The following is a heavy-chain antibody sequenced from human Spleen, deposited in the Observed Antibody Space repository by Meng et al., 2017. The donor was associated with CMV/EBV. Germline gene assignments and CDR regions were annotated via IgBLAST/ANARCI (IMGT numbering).Heavy chain of an antibody. V-gene: IGHV4-59*01. J-gene: IGHJ6*02. D-gene: IGHD2-2*02. Sequence: GSLRLSCTVSGGSISSYYWSWIRQPPGKGLEWIGYIYYSGSTNYNPSLKSRVTISVDTSKNQFSLKLSSVTAADTAVYYCAGSIVVVPAAIFYYYGMDVWGQGTTVTVSS. CDR2: IYYSGST. CDR3: AGSIVVVPAAIFYYYGMDV. CDR1: GGSISSYY.